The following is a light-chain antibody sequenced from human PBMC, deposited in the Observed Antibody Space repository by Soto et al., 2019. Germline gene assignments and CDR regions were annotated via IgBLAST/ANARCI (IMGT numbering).Light chain of an antibody. CDR3: QQYNNWPET. J-gene: IGKJ1*01. Sequence: EIVMTQSPATLSVSPGERATLSCRASQSVSSNLAWYQQKPGQAPRLLIYGASTRATGIPASFSGSGSGTEFSLIISSRQSEDFAVFYCQQYNNWPETFGQGTKVEIK. V-gene: IGKV3D-15*01. CDR1: QSVSSN. CDR2: GAS.